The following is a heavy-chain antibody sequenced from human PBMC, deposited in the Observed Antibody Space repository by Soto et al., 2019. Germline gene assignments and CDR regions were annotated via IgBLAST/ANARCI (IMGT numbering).Heavy chain of an antibody. J-gene: IGHJ6*03. V-gene: IGHV1-8*01. CDR1: GYTFTSYD. D-gene: IGHD3-3*01. CDR2: MNPNSGNT. Sequence: GASVKVSCKASGYTFTSYDINWVRQATGQGLEWMGWMNPNSGNTGYAQKFQGRVTMTRNTSISTAYMELSSLRSEDTAVYYCARQAYYDFWSGYWKDYYYYIDVWGKGTTVTVSS. CDR3: ARQAYYDFWSGYWKDYYYYIDV.